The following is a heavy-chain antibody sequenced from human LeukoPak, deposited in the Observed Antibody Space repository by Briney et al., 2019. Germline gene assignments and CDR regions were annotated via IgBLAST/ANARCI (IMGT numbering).Heavy chain of an antibody. J-gene: IGHJ6*03. D-gene: IGHD3-3*01. CDR1: GASINVYY. CDR2: IYTSGST. Sequence: SETLSLTCDVSGASINVYYWSWVRQPAGKGLEWIGRIYTSGSTNYNPSLKSRVTMSVDTSKNQFSLKLSSVTAADTAVYYCARTRITIFGVVIEYMDVWGKGTTVTVSS. V-gene: IGHV4-4*07. CDR3: ARTRITIFGVVIEYMDV.